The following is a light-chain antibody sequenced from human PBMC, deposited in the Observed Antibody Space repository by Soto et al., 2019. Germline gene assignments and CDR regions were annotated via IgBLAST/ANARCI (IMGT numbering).Light chain of an antibody. J-gene: IGKJ1*01. V-gene: IGKV3-20*01. CDR3: QQYGSSAET. CDR1: QSVSSSY. Sequence: EILLTQSPGTLSLSPGERATLSCRASQSVSSSYLAWYQQKPGQAPRLLIYGASSRATGIPDRFSGSGSGTEFTLTISRLEPEEFAVYYCQQYGSSAETFGQGTKVDIK. CDR2: GAS.